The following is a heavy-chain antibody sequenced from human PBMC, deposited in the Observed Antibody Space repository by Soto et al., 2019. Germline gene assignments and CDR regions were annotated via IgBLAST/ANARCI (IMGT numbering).Heavy chain of an antibody. V-gene: IGHV1-3*04. Sequence: ASVKVSCKASGFTFSHHSIHWGRQAPGQRLEWMGWINSDTGYTKYSQKFQARLTITWDSSAKAAYMELSSLQSEDTAVYYCVRGKEAGVWFDPWGQGTLVTVSS. D-gene: IGHD3-10*01. CDR2: INSDTGYT. CDR3: VRGKEAGVWFDP. J-gene: IGHJ5*02. CDR1: GFTFSHHS.